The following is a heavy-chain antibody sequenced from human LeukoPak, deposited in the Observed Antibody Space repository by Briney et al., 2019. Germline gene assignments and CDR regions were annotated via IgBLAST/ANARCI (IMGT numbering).Heavy chain of an antibody. D-gene: IGHD3-10*01. J-gene: IGHJ5*02. CDR2: IIPIFGTA. CDR3: ARVRYYYGSGSYWEPNNWFDP. Sequence: GASVKVSCKASGGTFSSYAISWVRQAPGQGLEWMGGIIPIFGTANYAQKLQGRVTMTTDTSTSTAYMELRSLRSDDTAVYYCARVRYYYGSGSYWEPNNWFDPWGQGTLVTVSS. CDR1: GGTFSSYA. V-gene: IGHV1-69*05.